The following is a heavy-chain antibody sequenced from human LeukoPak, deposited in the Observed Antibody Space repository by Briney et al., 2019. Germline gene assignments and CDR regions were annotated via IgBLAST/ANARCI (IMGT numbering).Heavy chain of an antibody. CDR3: AKGVAAAGIFDY. Sequence: GGSLRLSCAASGFTFSSYSMSWVRQAPGKGLEWVSAISGSGGSTYYADSVKGRFTISGDKSKNTLYLQMNSLRAEDTAVYYCAKGVAAAGIFDYWGQGTLVTVSS. D-gene: IGHD6-13*01. V-gene: IGHV3-23*01. CDR1: GFTFSSYS. J-gene: IGHJ4*02. CDR2: ISGSGGST.